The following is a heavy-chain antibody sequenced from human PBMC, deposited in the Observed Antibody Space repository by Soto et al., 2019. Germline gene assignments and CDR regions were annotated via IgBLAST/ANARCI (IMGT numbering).Heavy chain of an antibody. CDR3: ARGHDSLFDY. CDR1: GFTFSSYS. D-gene: IGHD4-4*01. Sequence: VGSLRLSCAASGFTFSSYSMNWVRQAPGQGLEWVSSISSSSSYIYYADSVKGRFTISRDNAKNSLYLQMNSLRAEDTAVYYCARGHDSLFDYWYQGTLVTVSS. J-gene: IGHJ4*02. CDR2: ISSSSSYI. V-gene: IGHV3-21*01.